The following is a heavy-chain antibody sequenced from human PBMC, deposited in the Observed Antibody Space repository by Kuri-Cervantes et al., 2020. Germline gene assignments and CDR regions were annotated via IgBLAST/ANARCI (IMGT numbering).Heavy chain of an antibody. V-gene: IGHV1-24*01. D-gene: IGHD3-22*01. Sequence: ASVKVSCKVSGYTLTELSMHWVRQAPGKGLEWMGGFGPEDGETIYAQKLQGRVTMTTDTSTSTAYMELRSLRSDDTAVYYCARVGLGSGYYYGTDIANYYYYYGMDVWGQGTTVTVSS. CDR3: ARVGLGSGYYYGTDIANYYYYYGMDV. CDR2: FGPEDGET. J-gene: IGHJ6*02. CDR1: GYTLTELS.